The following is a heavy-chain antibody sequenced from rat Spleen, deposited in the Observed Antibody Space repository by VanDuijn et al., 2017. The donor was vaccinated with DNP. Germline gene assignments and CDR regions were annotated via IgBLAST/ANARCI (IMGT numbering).Heavy chain of an antibody. J-gene: IGHJ3*01. V-gene: IGHV5-22*01. D-gene: IGHD3-2*01. Sequence: EVKLVESGGGLVQPGRSLKLSCAASGFNFNDYWMGWVRQAPKKGLEWVASISYESSSTYYGDSVKGRFTISRENAKSTLYLQMDSLRSEDTATYYCASRPPPTRGPFDYWGQGTLVTVSS. CDR2: ISYESSST. CDR1: GFNFNDYW. CDR3: ASRPPPTRGPFDY.